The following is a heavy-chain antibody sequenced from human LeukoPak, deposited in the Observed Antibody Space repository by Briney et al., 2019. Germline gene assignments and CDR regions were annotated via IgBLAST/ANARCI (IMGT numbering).Heavy chain of an antibody. V-gene: IGHV3-30*02. CDR2: IRYDGSGK. J-gene: IGHJ4*02. D-gene: IGHD2-2*01. CDR3: AKSTYWSNPYYFDY. Sequence: GGSLRLSCAASGFTFSSYGMHWVRQAPGKGLEWVAFIRYDGSGKYYADSVKGRFTISRDNSRNTLYLHMNSLRAEDTAVYYCAKSTYWSNPYYFDYWGQGTLVTVSS. CDR1: GFTFSSYG.